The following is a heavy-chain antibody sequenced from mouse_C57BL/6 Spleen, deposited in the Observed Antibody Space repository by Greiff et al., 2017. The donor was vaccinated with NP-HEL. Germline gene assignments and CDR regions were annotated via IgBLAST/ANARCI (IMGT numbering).Heavy chain of an antibody. V-gene: IGHV3-6*01. CDR2: ISYDGSN. CDR3: ARYYYGSPPGYFDY. J-gene: IGHJ2*01. D-gene: IGHD1-1*01. Sequence: EVKLVESGPGLVKPSQSLSLTCSVTGYSISSGYYWNWIRQFPGNKLEWMGYISYDGSNNYNPSLKNRISITRDTSKNQFFLKLNSVTTEDTATYYCARYYYGSPPGYFDYWGQGTTLTVSS. CDR1: GYSISSGYY.